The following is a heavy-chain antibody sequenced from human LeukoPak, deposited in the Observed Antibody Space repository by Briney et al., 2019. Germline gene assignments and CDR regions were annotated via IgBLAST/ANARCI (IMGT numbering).Heavy chain of an antibody. Sequence: PSETLSLTCTVSGGSISSGSYYWSWIRQPAGKGLEWIGRIYTSGSTNYNPSLKSRVTMSVDTSKNQFSLKLSSVTAADTAVYFCARIFGFGGGYFDYWGQGTLVTVSS. CDR1: GGSISSGSYY. V-gene: IGHV4-61*02. CDR2: IYTSGST. D-gene: IGHD3-10*01. CDR3: ARIFGFGGGYFDY. J-gene: IGHJ4*02.